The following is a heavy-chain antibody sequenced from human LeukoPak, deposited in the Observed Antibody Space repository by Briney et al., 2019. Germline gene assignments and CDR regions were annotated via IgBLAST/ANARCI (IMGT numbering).Heavy chain of an antibody. V-gene: IGHV4-38-2*01. CDR2: IYHSGST. J-gene: IGHJ4*02. CDR1: GYSISSGYY. Sequence: SETLSLTCAVSGYSISSGYYWGWIRQPPGKGLEWFGSIYHSGSTYYNPSLKSRVTISVDTSKNQFSLKLSSVTAADTAVYYCARHDFWSGYFFDYWGQGALVTVSS. CDR3: ARHDFWSGYFFDY. D-gene: IGHD3-3*01.